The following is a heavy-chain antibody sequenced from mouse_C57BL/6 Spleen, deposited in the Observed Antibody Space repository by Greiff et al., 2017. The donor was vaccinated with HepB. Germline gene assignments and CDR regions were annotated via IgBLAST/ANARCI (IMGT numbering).Heavy chain of an antibody. J-gene: IGHJ2*01. CDR1: GYTFTDYY. V-gene: IGHV1-77*01. CDR2: IGPGSGST. Sequence: VKLQESGAELVKPGASVKISCKASGYTFTDYYINWVKQRPGQGLEWIGKIGPGSGSTYYNEKFKGKATLTADKSSSTAYMQLSSLTSEDSAVYFCAREGIYYYGSSPYFDYWGQGTTLTVSS. D-gene: IGHD1-1*01. CDR3: AREGIYYYGSSPYFDY.